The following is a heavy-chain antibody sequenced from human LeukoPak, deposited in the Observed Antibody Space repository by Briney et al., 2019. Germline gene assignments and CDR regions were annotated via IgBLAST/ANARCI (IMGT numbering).Heavy chain of an antibody. CDR3: ARYIVAAIGAFDY. J-gene: IGHJ4*02. Sequence: PGGSLRLSCAASGFTFSTYPMSWVRQAPGKGLEWVSSISGSGGVTYYADSVEGRFTSSRDNSKNTLYLQMNSLRAEDTAIYYCARYIVAAIGAFDYWGQGTLVTVSS. V-gene: IGHV3-23*01. CDR2: ISGSGGVT. CDR1: GFTFSTYP. D-gene: IGHD5-12*01.